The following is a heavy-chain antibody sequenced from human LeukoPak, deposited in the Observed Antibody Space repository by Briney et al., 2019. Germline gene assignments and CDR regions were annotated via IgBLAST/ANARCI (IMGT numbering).Heavy chain of an antibody. Sequence: GRSLRLSCVASGFTFNNYGIHWVRQAPGKGLEWVAVISYDGSHKYYADSVKGRFTISRDNSKNSLYLQMNSQRAEDTAVYYCAKDVQRGSSPTDYWGQGTLVTVSS. J-gene: IGHJ4*02. CDR1: GFTFNNYG. CDR3: AKDVQRGSSPTDY. CDR2: ISYDGSHK. D-gene: IGHD1-26*01. V-gene: IGHV3-30*18.